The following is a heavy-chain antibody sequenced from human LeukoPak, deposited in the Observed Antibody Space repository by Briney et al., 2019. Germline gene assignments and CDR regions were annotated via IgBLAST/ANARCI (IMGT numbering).Heavy chain of an antibody. CDR2: ISSSSSYI. J-gene: IGHJ4*02. V-gene: IGHV3-21*01. CDR3: VRVGVVAATD. CDR1: GFTFSSYS. D-gene: IGHD2-15*01. Sequence: KAGGSLRLSCAASGFTFSSYSMNWVRQAPGKGLEWVSSISSSSSYIYYADSVKGRFTISRDNAKNSLYLQMNSLRAEDTAVYYCVRVGVVAATDWGQGTLVTVSS.